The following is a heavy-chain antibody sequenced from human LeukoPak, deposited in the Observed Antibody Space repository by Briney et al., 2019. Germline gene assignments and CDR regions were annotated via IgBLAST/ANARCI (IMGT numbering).Heavy chain of an antibody. V-gene: IGHV1-24*01. D-gene: IGHD2-2*01. CDR1: GYTLTELS. CDR2: FDPEDEQT. Sequence: ASVKLSCEVSGYTLTELSMHWVPHAPGKAREGMGGFDPEDEQTIYAQKFQGRDTMTEDTSTDTTYVDQHSLRSEDTPVYYCAVGYCSSTSCRKRWFDPWGQGTLVTVSS. CDR3: AVGYCSSTSCRKRWFDP. J-gene: IGHJ5*02.